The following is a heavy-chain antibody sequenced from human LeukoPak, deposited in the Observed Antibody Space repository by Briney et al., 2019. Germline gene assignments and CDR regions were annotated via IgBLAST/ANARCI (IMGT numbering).Heavy chain of an antibody. CDR2: ISGSGGST. CDR1: GFTFSSYA. CDR3: ARGRDYQYYYYYYGMDV. D-gene: IGHD4-17*01. V-gene: IGHV3-23*01. J-gene: IGHJ6*02. Sequence: PGGSLRLSRAASGFTFSSYAMSWVRQAPGKGLEWVSAISGSGGSTYCADSVKGRFTISRDNSKNTLYLQMNSLRAEDTAVYYCARGRDYQYYYYYYGMDVWGQGTTVTVSS.